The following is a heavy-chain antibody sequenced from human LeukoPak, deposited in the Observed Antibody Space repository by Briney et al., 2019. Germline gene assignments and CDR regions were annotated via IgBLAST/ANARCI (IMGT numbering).Heavy chain of an antibody. Sequence: SQTLSLTCAISGDSVSSNSAAWNWIRQSPSRGLEWLGRTYYRSKWYNDYAVSVKSRITINPDTSKNQFSLQLNSVTPEDTAVYYCARDVTLDYDFWSGYRTYNWLDPWGQGTLVTVSS. CDR1: GDSVSSNSAA. V-gene: IGHV6-1*01. CDR3: ARDVTLDYDFWSGYRTYNWLDP. D-gene: IGHD3-3*01. CDR2: TYYRSKWYN. J-gene: IGHJ5*02.